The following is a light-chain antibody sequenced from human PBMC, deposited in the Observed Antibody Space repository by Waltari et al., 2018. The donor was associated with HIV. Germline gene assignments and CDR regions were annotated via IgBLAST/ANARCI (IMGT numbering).Light chain of an antibody. CDR1: QSVSSS. CDR3: QQRYKWPRT. V-gene: IGKV3-11*01. CDR2: DAS. Sequence: EIVLTQSPATLSLSPGERATLSCRASQSVSSSLAWYQQKPGQAPRLLIYDASNRATVIPARFSGSGSGTDFTITINSLEPEDFAVYYCQQRYKWPRTFGQGTKLEIK. J-gene: IGKJ2*01.